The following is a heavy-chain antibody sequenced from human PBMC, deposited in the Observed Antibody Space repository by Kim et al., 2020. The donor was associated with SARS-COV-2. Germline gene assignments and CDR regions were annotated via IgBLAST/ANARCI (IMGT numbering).Heavy chain of an antibody. Sequence: GGSLRLSCTASGFTFSRNAMSWVRQAPGKGLEWVSIITGSGGSTFYADSVKGRFTISRDDSKNTLYLQMNSLRAEDTAVYYCAKYYGSGFYSAFDYWGQGTLVTVSS. D-gene: IGHD3-22*01. V-gene: IGHV3-23*01. J-gene: IGHJ4*02. CDR2: ITGSGGST. CDR3: AKYYGSGFYSAFDY. CDR1: GFTFSRNA.